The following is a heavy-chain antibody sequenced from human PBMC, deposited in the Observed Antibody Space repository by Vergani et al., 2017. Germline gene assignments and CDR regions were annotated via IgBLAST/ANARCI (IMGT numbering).Heavy chain of an antibody. CDR1: GGSFSGYY. CDR2: INHSGST. V-gene: IGHV4-34*01. D-gene: IGHD2-2*01. J-gene: IGHJ4*02. Sequence: QVQLQQWGAGLLKPSETLSLTCAVSGGSFSGYYWSWIRQPPGKGLEWIGEINHSGSTNYNPSLKSRVTISVDTSKNQFSLKLSSVTAADTAVYYCALDCSSTSCRKGGDYWGQGTLVTVSS. CDR3: ALDCSSTSCRKGGDY.